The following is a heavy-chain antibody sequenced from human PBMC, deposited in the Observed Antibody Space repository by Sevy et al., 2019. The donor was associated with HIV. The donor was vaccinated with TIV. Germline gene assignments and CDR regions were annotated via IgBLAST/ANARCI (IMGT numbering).Heavy chain of an antibody. CDR1: GGSISSSSYY. V-gene: IGHV4-39*01. CDR3: ARHGTAGRAYGMDV. CDR2: IYYSGST. J-gene: IGHJ6*02. D-gene: IGHD1-26*01. Sequence: SETLSLTCTVSGGSISSSSYYWGWIRQPPGKGLEWIGSIYYSGSTYYNPSLKSRVTISVDTSKNQFSLKLSSVTAADTAVHYCARHGTAGRAYGMDVWGQGTTVTVSS.